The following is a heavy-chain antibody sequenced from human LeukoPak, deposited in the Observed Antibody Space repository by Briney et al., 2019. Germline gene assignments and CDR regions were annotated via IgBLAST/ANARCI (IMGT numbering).Heavy chain of an antibody. CDR3: ARDHSSSWTDHHDAFDI. J-gene: IGHJ3*02. V-gene: IGHV1-2*02. D-gene: IGHD6-13*01. Sequence: ASVKVSCKASGYTFTSYYMHWVRQAPGQGLEWMGWINPNSGGTNYAQKFQGRVTMTRDTSISTAYMELSRLRSDDTAVYYCARDHSSSWTDHHDAFDIWGQGTMVTVSS. CDR2: INPNSGGT. CDR1: GYTFTSYY.